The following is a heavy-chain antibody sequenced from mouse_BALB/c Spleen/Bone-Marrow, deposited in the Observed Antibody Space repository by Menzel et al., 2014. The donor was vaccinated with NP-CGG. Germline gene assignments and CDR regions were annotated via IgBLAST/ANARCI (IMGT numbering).Heavy chain of an antibody. J-gene: IGHJ3*01. CDR1: GYTFTDYA. D-gene: IGHD2-4*01. Sequence: VKLVESGPELVRPGVSVKLSCKGSGYTFTDYAMHWVKQSHAKSLEWLGVISTYSGNTNYNQKFKGKATMTVDKSSSTAYMELARLTSEDSAIYYGARGSMITSDWFAYWGQGTLVTVSA. CDR2: ISTYSGNT. V-gene: IGHV1-67*01. CDR3: ARGSMITSDWFAY.